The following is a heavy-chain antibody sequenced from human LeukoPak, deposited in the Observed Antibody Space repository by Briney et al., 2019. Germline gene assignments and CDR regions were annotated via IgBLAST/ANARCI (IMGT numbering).Heavy chain of an antibody. Sequence: KPSETLSLTCTVSGGSISSHYWSWIRQPPGKGLEWIGYIFYSGSTNYNPSLKSRVTISVDTSKNQFSLMLSSVTAADTAVYYCAREGYCSSTSCRENYMDVWGKGTTVTVSS. CDR3: AREGYCSSTSCRENYMDV. CDR2: IFYSGST. J-gene: IGHJ6*03. V-gene: IGHV4-59*11. D-gene: IGHD2-2*01. CDR1: GGSISSHY.